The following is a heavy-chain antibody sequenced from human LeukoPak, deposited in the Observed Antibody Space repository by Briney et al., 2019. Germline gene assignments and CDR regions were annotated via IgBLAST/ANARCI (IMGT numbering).Heavy chain of an antibody. CDR1: GFTFSSYG. CDR3: ASARVEYSSSAAFDY. Sequence: PGGSLRLSCAASGFTFSSYGMHWVRQAPGKGLEWVAVIWYDGSNKYYADSVKGRFTISRDNSKNTLYLQMNSLRAEDTAVYYCASARVEYSSSAAFDYWGQGTLVTVSS. J-gene: IGHJ4*02. D-gene: IGHD6-6*01. CDR2: IWYDGSNK. V-gene: IGHV3-33*08.